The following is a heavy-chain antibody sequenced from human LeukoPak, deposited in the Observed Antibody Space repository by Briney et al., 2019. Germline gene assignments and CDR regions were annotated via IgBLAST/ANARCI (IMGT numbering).Heavy chain of an antibody. Sequence: PGGSLRLSCAASGFTFSTYGMHWVRQAPGKGLEWVAFIRYDGSNKYYADSVKGRFTISRDNAKNSLYLQMNSLRAEDTAVYYCARDKEGDGYRSDAFDIWGQGTMVTVSS. CDR1: GFTFSTYG. D-gene: IGHD5-24*01. V-gene: IGHV3-30*02. J-gene: IGHJ3*02. CDR3: ARDKEGDGYRSDAFDI. CDR2: IRYDGSNK.